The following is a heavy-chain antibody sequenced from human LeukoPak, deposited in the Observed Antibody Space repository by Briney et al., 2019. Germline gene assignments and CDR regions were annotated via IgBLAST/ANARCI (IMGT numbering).Heavy chain of an antibody. CDR3: SRDHEIAGYGYVWESYRPGGFVY. D-gene: IGHD3-16*02. CDR1: GYTFTGYY. V-gene: IGHV1-2*02. Sequence: ASVKVSCKAAGYTFTGYYMHWVRQAPAQGREWMGLINPNRGGTNNAQKFHGRVTMTRDRSISTPYMELSRLIADDTAVYYCSRDHEIAGYGYVWESYRPGGFVYWGQGTLVTVSS. CDR2: INPNRGGT. J-gene: IGHJ4*02.